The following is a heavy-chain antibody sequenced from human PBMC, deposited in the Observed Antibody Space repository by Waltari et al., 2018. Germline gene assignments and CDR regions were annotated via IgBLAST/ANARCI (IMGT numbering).Heavy chain of an antibody. CDR1: GGTFSSYT. V-gene: IGHV1-69*02. D-gene: IGHD2-2*02. J-gene: IGHJ4*02. Sequence: QVQLVQSGAEVKKPGSSVKVSCKASGGTFSSYTISWVRQAPGQGLEWMGRISPILGRANYAQKFQGRVTITADKSTSTAYMELSSLRSEDTAVYYCASAGGIVVVPAAIENWGQGTLVTVSS. CDR2: ISPILGRA. CDR3: ASAGGIVVVPAAIEN.